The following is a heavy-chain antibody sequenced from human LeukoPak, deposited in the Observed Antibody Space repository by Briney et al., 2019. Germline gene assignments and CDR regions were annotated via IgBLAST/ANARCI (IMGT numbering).Heavy chain of an antibody. CDR3: AKDRSSNRYDWFDP. CDR1: GFTFISNA. J-gene: IGHJ5*02. CDR2: ISGSGADT. V-gene: IGHV3-23*01. Sequence: GGSLRLSCAASGFTFISNAVSWVRQAQGKGLEWVSTISGSGADTYYADSVRGRFTISRDNSKNTLYLQMNSLRAEDTAIYYCAKDRSSNRYDWFDPWGQGTLVTVSS. D-gene: IGHD6-13*01.